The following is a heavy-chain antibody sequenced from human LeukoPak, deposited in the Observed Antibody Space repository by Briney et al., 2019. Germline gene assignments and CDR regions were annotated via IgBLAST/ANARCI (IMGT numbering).Heavy chain of an antibody. CDR1: GDSIRSYY. CDR2: IYYSGST. Sequence: SETLSLTCTVSGDSIRSYYWSWIRQPPGKGLEWIGYIYYSGSTNYNPSLKSRVTISVDTSKNQFSLKLNSVTAADTAVYYCARFRSLYYDTSGTTFDYWGQGTLVAVSS. CDR3: ARFRSLYYDTSGTTFDY. V-gene: IGHV4-59*01. J-gene: IGHJ4*02. D-gene: IGHD3-22*01.